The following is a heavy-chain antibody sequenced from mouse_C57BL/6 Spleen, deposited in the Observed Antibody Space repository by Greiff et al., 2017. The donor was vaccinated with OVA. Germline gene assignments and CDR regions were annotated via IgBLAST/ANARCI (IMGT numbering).Heavy chain of an antibody. CDR3: ARFGGNYDYFDY. CDR2: IYPRSGNT. D-gene: IGHD2-1*01. CDR1: GYTFTSYG. V-gene: IGHV1-81*01. J-gene: IGHJ2*01. Sequence: QVQLQQSGAELARPGASVKLSCKASGYTFTSYGISWVKQRTGQGLEWIGEIYPRSGNTYYNEKFKGKATLTADKSSSTAYMELRSLTSEDSAVYFCARFGGNYDYFDYWGQGTTLTVSS.